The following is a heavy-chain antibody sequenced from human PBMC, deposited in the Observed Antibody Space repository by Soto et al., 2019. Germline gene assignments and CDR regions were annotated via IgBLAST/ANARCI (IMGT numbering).Heavy chain of an antibody. CDR1: GDSISSNHY. CDR3: ARTGGTGYYYYYMDV. V-gene: IGHV4-39*01. Sequence: SETLSLTCSVSGDSISSNHYWGWIRQPPGKGLEWIGSIYYSGSGYNNPSLKSRVTISVDTSRNQFSLRLSSVTTADTAKYFCARTGGTGYYYYYMDVWGKGTTVTVSS. D-gene: IGHD2-8*02. CDR2: IYYSGSG. J-gene: IGHJ6*03.